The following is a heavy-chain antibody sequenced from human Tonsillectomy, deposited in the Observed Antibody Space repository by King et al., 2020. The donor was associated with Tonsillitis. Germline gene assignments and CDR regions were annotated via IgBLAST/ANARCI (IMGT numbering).Heavy chain of an antibody. CDR3: ARGAMVRGNYFGY. Sequence: VQLVESGGGVVQPGRSLRLSCAASGFTFSSYAMHWVRQAPGKGLEWVAVISYDGSNKYYTDSVKGRFTISRDNSKNKLYLQMNSLRAEDTAVYYCARGAMVRGNYFGYWGQGTLVTVSS. D-gene: IGHD3-10*01. CDR1: GFTFSSYA. J-gene: IGHJ4*02. CDR2: ISYDGSNK. V-gene: IGHV3-30-3*01.